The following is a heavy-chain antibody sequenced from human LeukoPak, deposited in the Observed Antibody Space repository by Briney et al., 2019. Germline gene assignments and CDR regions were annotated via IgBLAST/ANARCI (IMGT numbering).Heavy chain of an antibody. V-gene: IGHV3-23*01. CDR3: ARLGVREGIDF. J-gene: IGHJ4*02. D-gene: IGHD1-26*01. Sequence: GGSLRLSCAASGFPFSRYPVSWVRQASGTGLEWVSSISNSGGATYYTDSVKGRFIISRDNSKNTLVLEMNSLRVGDTAEYFCARLGVREGIDFWGQGALVIVSS. CDR1: GFPFSRYP. CDR2: ISNSGGAT.